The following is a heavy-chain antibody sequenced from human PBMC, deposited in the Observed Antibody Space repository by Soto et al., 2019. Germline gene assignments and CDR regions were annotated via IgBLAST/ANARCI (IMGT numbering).Heavy chain of an antibody. CDR1: GYTFTGYH. CDR3: ARENRRCSGGSCQSYYFDY. V-gene: IGHV1-2*04. CDR2: INPNSGGT. D-gene: IGHD2-15*01. Sequence: ASVKVSCKASGYTFTGYHMHWVRQAPGQGLEWMGWINPNSGGTNYAQKFQGWVTMTRDTSISTAYMELSRLRSDDTAVYYCARENRRCSGGSCQSYYFDYWGQGTLVTVSS. J-gene: IGHJ4*02.